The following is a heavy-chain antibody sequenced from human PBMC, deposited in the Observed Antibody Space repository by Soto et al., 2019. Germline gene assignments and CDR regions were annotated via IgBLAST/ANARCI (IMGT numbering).Heavy chain of an antibody. CDR2: IWYDGSNK. J-gene: IGHJ4*02. Sequence: GSLIRSCPAPGFTFSSYGMHWVPQAAGKGLEWVAVIWYDGSNKYYADSVKGRFTISRDNSKNTLYLQMNSLRAEDTAVYYCANNSRGRWFGELGYWGQGTMVTV. D-gene: IGHD3-10*01. V-gene: IGHV3-33*06. CDR1: GFTFSSYG. CDR3: ANNSRGRWFGELGY.